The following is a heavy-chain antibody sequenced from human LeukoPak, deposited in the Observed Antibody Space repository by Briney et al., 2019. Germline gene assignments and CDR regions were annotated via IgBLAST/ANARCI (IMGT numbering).Heavy chain of an antibody. J-gene: IGHJ4*02. Sequence: GGSLRLSCAASGFTFSSYAMHWVRQAPGKGLEYVSAISSNGGSTYYANSVKGRFTISRDNSKHTLYLQMGSLRAEDMAVYYCARETYYYDSSGYYSPLFFDYWGQGTPVTVSS. CDR1: GFTFSSYA. CDR2: ISSNGGST. CDR3: ARETYYYDSSGYYSPLFFDY. D-gene: IGHD3-22*01. V-gene: IGHV3-64*01.